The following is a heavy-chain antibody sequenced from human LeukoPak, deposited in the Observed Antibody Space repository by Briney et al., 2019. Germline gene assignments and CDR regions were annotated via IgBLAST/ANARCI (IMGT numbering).Heavy chain of an antibody. D-gene: IGHD3-22*01. J-gene: IGHJ4*02. V-gene: IGHV4-31*03. Sequence: SETLSLTCTVSGGSISSGGYYWSWIRQHPGKGLEWIGYIYYSGSTYYNPSLKSRVTTSVDTSKNQFSLKLSSVTAADTAVYYCASNGWRDYYDSSGYPDYWGQGTLVTVST. CDR3: ASNGWRDYYDSSGYPDY. CDR2: IYYSGST. CDR1: GGSISSGGYY.